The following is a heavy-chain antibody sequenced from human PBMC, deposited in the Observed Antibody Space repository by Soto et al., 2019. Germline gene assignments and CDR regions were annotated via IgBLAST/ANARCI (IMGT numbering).Heavy chain of an antibody. Sequence: GGSLRLSCAASGFTCSNYVMSWVRQAPGKGLEWVSAINDSGGSTYYADSVKGRFTISRDNSKNTLYLQMNSLRAEDTAIYYCAKDPYSGSYDYRGLGTLVTVSS. CDR2: INDSGGST. V-gene: IGHV3-23*01. CDR1: GFTCSNYV. CDR3: AKDPYSGSYDY. D-gene: IGHD1-26*01. J-gene: IGHJ4*02.